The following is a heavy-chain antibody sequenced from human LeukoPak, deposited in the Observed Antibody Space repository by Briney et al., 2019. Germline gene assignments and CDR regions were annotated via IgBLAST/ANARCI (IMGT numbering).Heavy chain of an antibody. J-gene: IGHJ4*02. CDR2: IYYSGST. D-gene: IGHD6-19*01. CDR3: ARTSPTYSSGWYFPYYFDY. V-gene: IGHV4-59*01. Sequence: SETLSLTRTVSGGSISSYYWSWIRQPPGKGLEWIGYIYYSGSTNYNPSLKSRVTISVDTSKNQFSLKLSSVTAADTAVYYCARTSPTYSSGWYFPYYFDYWGQGTLVTVSS. CDR1: GGSISSYY.